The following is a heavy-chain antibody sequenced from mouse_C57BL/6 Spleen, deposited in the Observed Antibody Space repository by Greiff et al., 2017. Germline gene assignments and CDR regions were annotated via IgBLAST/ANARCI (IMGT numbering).Heavy chain of an antibody. Sequence: DVQLVESEGGLVQPGSSMKLSCTASGFTFSDYYMAWVRQVPEKGLEWVANINYDGSSTYYLDSLKSRFIISRDNAKNILYLQMSSLKSEDTATYYCAREGAYFDYWGQGTTLTVSS. V-gene: IGHV5-16*01. CDR3: AREGAYFDY. CDR2: INYDGSST. D-gene: IGHD3-1*01. CDR1: GFTFSDYY. J-gene: IGHJ2*01.